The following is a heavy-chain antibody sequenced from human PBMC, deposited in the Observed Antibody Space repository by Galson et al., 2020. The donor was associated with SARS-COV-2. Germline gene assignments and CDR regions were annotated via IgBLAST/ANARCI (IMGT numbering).Heavy chain of an antibody. J-gene: IGHJ4*02. V-gene: IGHV4-39*07. CDR2: VYHSGDT. CDR3: AAFRQRGSVVDY. CDR1: GGSVSSTSYY. D-gene: IGHD2-21*01. Sequence: SETLSLTCTVSGGSVSSTSYYWGWIRQTPGKGLEWIASVYHSGDTYYNAPLKSRVSISIDTSNNQYSLKMTSMAAADTALYYCAAFRQRGSVVDYWGQGILVPVSS.